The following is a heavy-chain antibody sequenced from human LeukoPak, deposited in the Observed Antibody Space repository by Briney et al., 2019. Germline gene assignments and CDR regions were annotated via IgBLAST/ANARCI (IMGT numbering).Heavy chain of an antibody. CDR1: GGSISSSSYY. CDR3: ARTLGYFDWLLWPDPIFDY. Sequence: PSETLSLTCTVSGGSISSSSYYWGWIRQPPGKGLEWIGSIYYSGSTYYNPSLKSRVTISVDTSKNQFSLKLSSVTAADTAVYYCARTLGYFDWLLWPDPIFDYWGQGTLVTVSS. D-gene: IGHD3-9*01. V-gene: IGHV4-39*07. J-gene: IGHJ4*02. CDR2: IYYSGST.